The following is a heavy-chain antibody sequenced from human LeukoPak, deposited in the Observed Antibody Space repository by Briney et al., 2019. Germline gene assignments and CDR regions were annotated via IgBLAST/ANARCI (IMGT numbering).Heavy chain of an antibody. V-gene: IGHV4-39*02. CDR1: GGSISSSSYF. J-gene: IGHJ5*02. Sequence: SETLSLTCTVSGGSISSSSYFWGWIRQPPGKGLEWIDSVYYGGLTYHNPSLKRRVTISVDTSKNQFSLNLSSVTAADTAVYYCARVPQYDFRFDPWGQGTLVTVSS. CDR3: ARVPQYDFRFDP. D-gene: IGHD3-3*01. CDR2: VYYGGLT.